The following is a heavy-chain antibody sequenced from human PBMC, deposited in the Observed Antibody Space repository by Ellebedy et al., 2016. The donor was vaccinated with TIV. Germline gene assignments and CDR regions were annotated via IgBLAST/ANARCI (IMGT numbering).Heavy chain of an antibody. CDR3: TRGKARTGYQYGMDL. J-gene: IGHJ6*02. CDR1: GFTFSDYY. D-gene: IGHD2-2*01. CDR2: ISTSGSSI. V-gene: IGHV3-11*01. Sequence: PGGSLRLSCAASGFTFSDYYMSWIRQAPGKGLEWVSCISTSGSSIYYADSVKGRFTISRDNSKNTLYLQMNSLRAEDTAVYFCTRGKARTGYQYGMDLWGQGTTVTVSS.